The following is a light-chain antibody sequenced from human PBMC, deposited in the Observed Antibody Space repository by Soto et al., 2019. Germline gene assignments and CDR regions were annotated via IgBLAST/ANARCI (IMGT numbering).Light chain of an antibody. CDR2: RAS. CDR1: QSVNSN. CDR3: QQYNDWPRT. V-gene: IGKV3-15*01. Sequence: EIVMTQSPATLSVSPGERVTLSCRASQSVNSNLAWYQQKPGQAPMLLIYRASTRATGFPARISGSGSGTDFTLTISGLQSEDFAVYYCQQYNDWPRTFGQGTKVDIK. J-gene: IGKJ1*01.